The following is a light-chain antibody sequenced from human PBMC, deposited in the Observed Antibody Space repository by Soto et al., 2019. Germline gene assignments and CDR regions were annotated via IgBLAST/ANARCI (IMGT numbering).Light chain of an antibody. Sequence: GDRVTITCRASQSISSWLAWYQQKPQKAPKLLIYDASRLQSGVPLRFNGSGSGTEFSLTISSLEPDDFATYYCQQYNNYLWTFGQGTKVDIK. CDR1: QSISSW. CDR2: DAS. J-gene: IGKJ1*01. CDR3: QQYNNYLWT. V-gene: IGKV1-5*01.